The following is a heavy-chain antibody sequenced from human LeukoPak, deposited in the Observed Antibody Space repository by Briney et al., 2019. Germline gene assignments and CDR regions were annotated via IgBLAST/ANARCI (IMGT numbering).Heavy chain of an antibody. CDR3: AKDLLVGPHSTDY. CDR2: INHSGST. CDR1: GGSFSGYY. V-gene: IGHV4-34*01. J-gene: IGHJ4*02. Sequence: SETLSLTCAVYGGSFSGYYWSWIRQPPGKGLEWIGEINHSGSTNYNPSLKSRVTISVDTSKNQFSLKLSSVTAADTAVYYCAKDLLVGPHSTDYWGQGTLVTVSS. D-gene: IGHD6-6*01.